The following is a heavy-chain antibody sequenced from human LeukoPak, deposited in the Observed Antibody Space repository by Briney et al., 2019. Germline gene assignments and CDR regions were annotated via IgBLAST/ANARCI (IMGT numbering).Heavy chain of an antibody. CDR2: ISSSSSYI. Sequence: GGSLRLSCAASGFTFSSYSMNWVRQAPGKGLEWVSSISSSSSYIYYADSVKGRFTISRDNAKNSLYLQMNSLRAEDTAVYYCARQYSNSNYYYYYMDVWGKGTTVTVSS. CDR3: ARQYSNSNYYYYYMDV. CDR1: GFTFSSYS. J-gene: IGHJ6*03. V-gene: IGHV3-21*01. D-gene: IGHD4-11*01.